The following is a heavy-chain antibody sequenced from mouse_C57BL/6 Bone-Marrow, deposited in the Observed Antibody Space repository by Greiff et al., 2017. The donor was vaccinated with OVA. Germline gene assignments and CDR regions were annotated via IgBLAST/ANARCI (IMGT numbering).Heavy chain of an antibody. CDR1: GFTFTDYY. V-gene: IGHV7-3*01. J-gene: IGHJ4*01. D-gene: IGHD1-1*01. Sequence: EVKLVESGGGLVQPGGSLSLSCAASGFTFTDYYMSWVRQPPGKALEWLGFIRNKANGYTTEYSASVKGRFTISRDNSQSILYLQMNALRAEDSATYYCARSDYYGSSPYAMDYWGQGTSVTVSS. CDR2: IRNKANGYTT. CDR3: ARSDYYGSSPYAMDY.